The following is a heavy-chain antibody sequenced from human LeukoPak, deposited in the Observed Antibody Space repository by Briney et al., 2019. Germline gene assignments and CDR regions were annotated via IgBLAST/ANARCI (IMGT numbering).Heavy chain of an antibody. Sequence: TGGSLRLSCTASGFTFNSYSMNWVRQAPGKGLERVSSTSSGSSYIYYADSVKGRFTISRDNAKKSLYLQMNRLRAEDTAVYFCARADTSDILTGYSDYWGQGTLVTVSS. D-gene: IGHD3-9*01. V-gene: IGHV3-21*01. CDR2: TSSGSSYI. CDR1: GFTFNSYS. J-gene: IGHJ4*02. CDR3: ARADTSDILTGYSDY.